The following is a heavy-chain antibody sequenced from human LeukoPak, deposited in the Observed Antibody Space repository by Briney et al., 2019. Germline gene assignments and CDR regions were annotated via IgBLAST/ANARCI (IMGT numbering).Heavy chain of an antibody. CDR3: LAKGFDY. Sequence: GGSLRLSCAASGFTFSSYGMHWVRQAPGKGLEWVAVISYDGSNKYYADSVKGRFTISRDNSKNTLYLQMNSLRAEDTAVYYCLAKGFDYWGQGTLVTVSS. CDR2: ISYDGSNK. V-gene: IGHV3-30*03. J-gene: IGHJ4*02. CDR1: GFTFSSYG.